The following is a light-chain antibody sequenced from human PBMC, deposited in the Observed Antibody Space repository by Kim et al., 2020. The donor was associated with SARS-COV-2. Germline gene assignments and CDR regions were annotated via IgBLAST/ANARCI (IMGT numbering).Light chain of an antibody. CDR1: RGVSSGY. J-gene: IGKJ3*01. CDR2: GAC. Sequence: SPGERTTLCCGASRGVSSGYLSWYQQRPGEAPRLLIYGACSRATGIPGRFGGRGCGTDITLTISRVAADFSAEYFYQQYSSSPITFGPGTQVEIK. V-gene: IGKV3-20*01. CDR3: QQYSSSPIT.